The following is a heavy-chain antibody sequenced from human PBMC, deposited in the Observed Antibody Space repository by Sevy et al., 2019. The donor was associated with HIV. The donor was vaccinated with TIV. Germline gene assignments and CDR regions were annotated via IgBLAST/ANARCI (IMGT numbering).Heavy chain of an antibody. CDR3: TRWKGLQSIFDY. J-gene: IGHJ4*02. CDR1: GFTFGDYA. V-gene: IGHV3-49*04. CDR2: LKSKADGGTV. D-gene: IGHD1-1*01. Sequence: GGSLILSCTTSGFTFGDYAMNWVRQAPGKGLEWVAFLKSKADGGTVDHAASVKGRFTISRDDSKSIAYLQMNDLTIEDTGVYYCTRWKGLQSIFDYWGQGALVTVSS.